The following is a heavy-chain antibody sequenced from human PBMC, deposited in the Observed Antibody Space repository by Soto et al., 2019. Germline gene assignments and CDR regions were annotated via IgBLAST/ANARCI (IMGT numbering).Heavy chain of an antibody. CDR3: ARVLYYGSGSYSAYGMDV. J-gene: IGHJ6*02. Sequence: QVQLVQSGAEVKKPGSSVKVSCKTSGVSFNNNGIGWVRQAPGHGLEWMGGVSPPFRTSNYARKFQGRISITADASTGTVNIELSSLTSEDTAQYYCARVLYYGSGSYSAYGMDVWGQGTTVTVS. D-gene: IGHD3-10*01. CDR2: VSPPFRTS. CDR1: GVSFNNNG. V-gene: IGHV1-69*01.